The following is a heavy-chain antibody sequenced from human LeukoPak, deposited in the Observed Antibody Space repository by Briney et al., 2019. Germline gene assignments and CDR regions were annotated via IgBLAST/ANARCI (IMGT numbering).Heavy chain of an antibody. CDR2: IYYSGST. Sequence: PSETLSLTCTVSGGSISSGGYYWSWIRQHPGKGLEWIGYIYYSGSTYYNPSLKSRVTISVDTSKNQFSLKLSSVTAADTAVYYCARVVRVGATTPFDYWGQGTLVTVSS. CDR3: ARVVRVGATTPFDY. CDR1: GGSISSGGYY. D-gene: IGHD1-26*01. V-gene: IGHV4-31*03. J-gene: IGHJ4*02.